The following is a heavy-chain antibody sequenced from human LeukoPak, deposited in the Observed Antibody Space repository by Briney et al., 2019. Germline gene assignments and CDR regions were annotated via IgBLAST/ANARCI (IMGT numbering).Heavy chain of an antibody. Sequence: SGTLSLTCAVSGGSISSSNWWSWVRQPPGKGLEWIGEVNHSGSTNYNPSLKSRVTISVDTSKNQFSLKLSSVTAADTAVYYCARGPRRYYYDSSGYYLHWGQGTLVTVSS. D-gene: IGHD3-22*01. CDR1: GGSISSSNW. J-gene: IGHJ4*02. CDR2: VNHSGST. CDR3: ARGPRRYYYDSSGYYLH. V-gene: IGHV4-4*02.